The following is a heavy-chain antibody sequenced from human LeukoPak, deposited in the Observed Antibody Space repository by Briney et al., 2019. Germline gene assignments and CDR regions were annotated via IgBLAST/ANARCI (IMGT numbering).Heavy chain of an antibody. CDR3: ARDATRAAGSNWYFDL. CDR2: ISNIGDII. V-gene: IGHV3-48*03. CDR1: GFTFGNYE. J-gene: IGHJ2*01. Sequence: LPGGSLRLSCAASGFTFGNYEMNWVRQAPGKGLGWIAHISNIGDIIHYADSVEGRFTISRDNAKNSLYLQMNSLRAEDTALYCCARDATRAAGSNWYFDLWGRGTLVTVSS. D-gene: IGHD6-13*01.